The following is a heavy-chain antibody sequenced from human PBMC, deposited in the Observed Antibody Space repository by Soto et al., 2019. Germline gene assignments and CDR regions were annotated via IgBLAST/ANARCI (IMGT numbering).Heavy chain of an antibody. Sequence: GGSLRLSCGAFGFTFSSYNMHWVRQAPGRGLEWVSFILYDGSNELYADSVKGRFTISRDKSKNTLYLQMNSLRAEDTAVYYCARVSGFSSTSVDYWGQGTLVTVSS. D-gene: IGHD6-13*01. CDR3: ARVSGFSSTSVDY. V-gene: IGHV3-33*01. CDR2: ILYDGSNE. J-gene: IGHJ4*02. CDR1: GFTFSSYN.